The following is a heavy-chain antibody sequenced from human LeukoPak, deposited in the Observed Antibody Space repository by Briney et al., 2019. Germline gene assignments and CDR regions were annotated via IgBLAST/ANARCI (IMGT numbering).Heavy chain of an antibody. CDR3: TRVGVGGY. D-gene: IGHD3-16*01. CDR2: ISSSSSYI. Sequence: GGSLRLSCAASGFTFSSYSMNWVRQAPGKGLEWVSSISSSSSYIYYADSVKGRFTTSRDNAKDSLFLQMNSLRAEDTAMYFCTRVGVGGYWGQGTLVTVSS. V-gene: IGHV3-21*01. J-gene: IGHJ4*02. CDR1: GFTFSSYS.